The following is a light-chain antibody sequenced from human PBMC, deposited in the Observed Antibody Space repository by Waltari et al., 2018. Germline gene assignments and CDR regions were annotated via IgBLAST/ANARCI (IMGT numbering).Light chain of an antibody. Sequence: QSALTQPASVSGSPGQSITISCTGTSSDVGGYNYVSWYQQHPGKAPKLMIYEVSNRPSGVSNRFAGSKSGNPASLTISGLQAEDEADYDCSSYTSSSGYVFGTGTKVTVL. CDR1: SSDVGGYNY. J-gene: IGLJ1*01. CDR3: SSYTSSSGYV. CDR2: EVS. V-gene: IGLV2-14*01.